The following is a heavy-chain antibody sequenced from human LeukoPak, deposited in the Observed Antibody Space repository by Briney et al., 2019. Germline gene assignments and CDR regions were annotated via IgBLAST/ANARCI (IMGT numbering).Heavy chain of an antibody. Sequence: GGSLRLSCAASGFTFSSYAMHWVRQAPGKGLEWVAVISYDGSNKYYADSVKGRFTISRDNSKNTLYLQMNSLRAEDTAVYYCAKGDYDFWSGYYYAAFDIWGQGTMVTVSS. D-gene: IGHD3-3*01. CDR1: GFTFSSYA. V-gene: IGHV3-30*04. J-gene: IGHJ3*02. CDR2: ISYDGSNK. CDR3: AKGDYDFWSGYYYAAFDI.